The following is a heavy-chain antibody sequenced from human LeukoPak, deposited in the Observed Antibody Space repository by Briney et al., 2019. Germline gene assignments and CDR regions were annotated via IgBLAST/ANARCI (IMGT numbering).Heavy chain of an antibody. V-gene: IGHV3-7*01. J-gene: IGHJ6*03. CDR3: AREGGYCSSGSCFMDV. D-gene: IGHD2-15*01. CDR1: GFTFRANW. CDR2: IKQDGSEK. Sequence: PGGSLRLSCAASGFTFRANWMTRVRQAPGKGLEWVANIKQDGSEKQYVDSVRGRFTVSRDNAKNSLYLQMNSLRVEDTAVYFCAREGGYCSSGSCFMDVWGKGTTVIVSS.